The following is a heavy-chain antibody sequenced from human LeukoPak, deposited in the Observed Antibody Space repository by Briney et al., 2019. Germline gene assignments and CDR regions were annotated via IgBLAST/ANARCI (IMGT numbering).Heavy chain of an antibody. CDR1: GFTFSSYA. D-gene: IGHD6-19*01. V-gene: IGHV3-23*01. Sequence: LPGGSLRLSCAASGFTFSSYAMSWVRQAPGKGLEWVSAISGSGGSTYYADSVKGRFTISRDNSKNTLYLQMNSPRAEDTAVYYCAKDVSSGWYDFYFDYWGQGTLVTVSS. J-gene: IGHJ4*02. CDR2: ISGSGGST. CDR3: AKDVSSGWYDFYFDY.